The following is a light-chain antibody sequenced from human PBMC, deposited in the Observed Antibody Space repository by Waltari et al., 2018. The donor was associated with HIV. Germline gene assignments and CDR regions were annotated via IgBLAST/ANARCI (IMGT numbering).Light chain of an antibody. J-gene: IGLJ2*01. Sequence: QSVLTQPPSASGAPGQRVTISCTGGSSNIGAGYDVHWYQRLPGTAPKLLIFATITRPSGVPDRFSGSSSGTSASLAITGLQAEDEADYYCQSYDSSLTMVFGGGTKVTVL. CDR3: QSYDSSLTMV. CDR1: SSNIGAGYD. CDR2: ATI. V-gene: IGLV1-40*01.